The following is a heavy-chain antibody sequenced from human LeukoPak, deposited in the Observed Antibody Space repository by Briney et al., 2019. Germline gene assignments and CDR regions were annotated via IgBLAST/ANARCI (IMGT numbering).Heavy chain of an antibody. V-gene: IGHV4-34*01. Sequence: SETLSLTCAVYGGSFSGYYWSWIRQPPGRGLEWIGEINHSGSTNYNPSRKSRVTISVDTSKNQFSLKLSSVTAADTAVYYCARSEGHDYGDLYYFDYWGQGTLVTVSS. J-gene: IGHJ4*02. CDR2: INHSGST. CDR3: ARSEGHDYGDLYYFDY. CDR1: GGSFSGYY. D-gene: IGHD4-17*01.